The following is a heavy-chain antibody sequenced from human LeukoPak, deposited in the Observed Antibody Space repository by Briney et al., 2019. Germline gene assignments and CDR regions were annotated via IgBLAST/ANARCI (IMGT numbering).Heavy chain of an antibody. CDR1: GFTFDDYA. D-gene: IGHD3-16*01. CDR2: ISWNSGSI. Sequence: GRSLRLSCAASGFTFDDYAMHWVRQAPGKGLEWVSGISWNSGSIGYADSVKGRFTISRDNAKNSLYLQMNSLRAEDTALYYCARGGYYDPFDYWGQGTLVTVSS. CDR3: ARGGYYDPFDY. V-gene: IGHV3-9*01. J-gene: IGHJ4*02.